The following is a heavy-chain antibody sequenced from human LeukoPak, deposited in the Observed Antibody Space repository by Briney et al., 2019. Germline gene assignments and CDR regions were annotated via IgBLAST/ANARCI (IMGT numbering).Heavy chain of an antibody. J-gene: IGHJ4*02. Sequence: GGSLRLSCAASGFTFSSYGMRWVRRAPGKGLEWASGISGSGGSTYYADSVKGRFTISRDNSKNTLYLQMNSLRAEDTAVYYCAKDLPAPYDQYYFDYWGQGTLVTVSS. CDR1: GFTFSSYG. V-gene: IGHV3-23*01. CDR3: AKDLPAPYDQYYFDY. D-gene: IGHD3-16*01. CDR2: ISGSGGST.